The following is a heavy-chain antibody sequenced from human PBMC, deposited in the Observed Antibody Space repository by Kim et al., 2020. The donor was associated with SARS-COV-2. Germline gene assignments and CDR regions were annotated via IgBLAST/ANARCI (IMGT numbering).Heavy chain of an antibody. J-gene: IGHJ4*02. D-gene: IGHD1-26*01. CDR1: GYTFTSYA. CDR2: INAGNGNT. Sequence: ASVKVSCKASGYTFTSYAMHWVRQAPGQRLEWMGWINAGNGNTKYSQKFQGRVTITRDTSASTAYMELSSLRSEDTAVYYCARGELLGFGFDYWGQGTLVTVSS. CDR3: ARGELLGFGFDY. V-gene: IGHV1-3*01.